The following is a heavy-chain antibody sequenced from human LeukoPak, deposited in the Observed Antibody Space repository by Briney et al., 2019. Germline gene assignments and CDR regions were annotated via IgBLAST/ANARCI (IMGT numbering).Heavy chain of an antibody. CDR2: ISSGSTYI. D-gene: IGHD5-18*01. J-gene: IGHJ5*02. V-gene: IGHV3-21*01. CDR3: AGEATAMDYWFDP. CDR1: GFTFITYS. Sequence: PGGSLRLSCAASGFTFITYSMNWVRQAPGKGLEWVSSISSGSTYIYYADSVKGRFTISRDNAKNSLYLQMSSLRAEDTAVYYCAGEATAMDYWFDPWGQGTLVTVSS.